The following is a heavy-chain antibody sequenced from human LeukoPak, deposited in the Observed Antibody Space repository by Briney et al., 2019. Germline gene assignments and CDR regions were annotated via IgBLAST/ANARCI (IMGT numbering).Heavy chain of an antibody. CDR3: ARDYDFWSGYYYFDY. J-gene: IGHJ4*02. D-gene: IGHD3-3*01. Sequence: GGSLRLSCAASGFTFSSYSMNWVRQAPGKGLEWVSYISSSSTIYYADSVKGRFTISRDNAKNSLYLQMNSLRAEDTAVYYCARDYDFWSGYYYFDYWGQGTLVTVSS. CDR1: GFTFSSYS. V-gene: IGHV3-48*01. CDR2: ISSSSTI.